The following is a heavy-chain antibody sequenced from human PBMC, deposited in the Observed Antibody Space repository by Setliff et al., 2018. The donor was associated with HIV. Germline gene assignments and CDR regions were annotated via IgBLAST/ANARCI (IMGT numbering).Heavy chain of an antibody. CDR3: ARRIDNSGSFPDKNWFDT. D-gene: IGHD3-10*01. J-gene: IGHJ5*02. Sequence: ETLSLTCTVSGGSISSYCWNWIRQSPGRGLEWIGFIFSSGSTKYNPSLQSRVTMSIDTSKNQFSLKLTSVTAADTAVYYCARRIDNSGSFPDKNWFDTWGQGSLVTVSS. CDR1: GGSISSYC. CDR2: IFSSGST. V-gene: IGHV4-4*09.